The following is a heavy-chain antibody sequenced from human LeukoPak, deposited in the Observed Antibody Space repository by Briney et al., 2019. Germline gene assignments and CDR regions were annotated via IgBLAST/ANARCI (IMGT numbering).Heavy chain of an antibody. CDR3: ARRPAGTRTFDY. D-gene: IGHD1-7*01. V-gene: IGHV5-51*01. J-gene: IGHJ4*02. CDR2: IYGADYTT. Sequence: TGESLKISCKGSGYSFTSYWIGWVRQMPGKGLEWMGVIYGADYTTIYSPPFHGQITISADKSISTAYLQWTSLKASDTAMYYRARRPAGTRTFDYWGQGALATVSS. CDR1: GYSFTSYW.